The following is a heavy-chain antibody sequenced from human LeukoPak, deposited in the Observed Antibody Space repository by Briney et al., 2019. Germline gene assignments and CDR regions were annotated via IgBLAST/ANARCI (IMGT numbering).Heavy chain of an antibody. J-gene: IGHJ4*02. CDR2: IYYSGST. CDR3: ARDLSLDY. Sequence: SETLSLTCTVSGGSISSYYRSWIRQPPGKGLEWIGYIYYSGSTNYNPSLKSRVTISVDTSKNQFSLKLSSVTAADTAVYYCARDLSLDYWGQGTLVTVSS. CDR1: GGSISSYY. V-gene: IGHV4-59*01.